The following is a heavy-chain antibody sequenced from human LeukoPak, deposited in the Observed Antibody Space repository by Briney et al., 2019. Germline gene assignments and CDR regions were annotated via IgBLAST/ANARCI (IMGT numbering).Heavy chain of an antibody. V-gene: IGHV4-34*01. J-gene: IGHJ4*02. CDR1: GGSFSGYY. Sequence: SEPLSLICAVYGGSFSGYYWSWIRQPPGKGLEWIGEINHSGSTNYNPSLKSRVTISVDTSKNQFSLKLSSVTAADTAVYYCARGKRGYSSSWYDYWGQGTLVTVSS. CDR3: ARGKRGYSSSWYDY. CDR2: INHSGST. D-gene: IGHD6-13*01.